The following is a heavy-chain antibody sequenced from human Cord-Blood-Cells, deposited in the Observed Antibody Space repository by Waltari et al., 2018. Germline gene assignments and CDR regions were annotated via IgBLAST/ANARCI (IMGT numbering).Heavy chain of an antibody. D-gene: IGHD2-2*01. Sequence: QLPLQESGPGLVNPSETPSLTCTVSGGSISSSSYYWVWIRQPPGKGLEWIGSIYYGGSTYYNPSLKGRVTISVDTSKNQSSRKLSSVTAADTAVYYCATYFSGTRCPSWGQGTLVTVSS. CDR1: GGSISSSSYY. CDR2: IYYGGST. V-gene: IGHV4-39*05. CDR3: ATYFSGTRCPS. J-gene: IGHJ1*01.